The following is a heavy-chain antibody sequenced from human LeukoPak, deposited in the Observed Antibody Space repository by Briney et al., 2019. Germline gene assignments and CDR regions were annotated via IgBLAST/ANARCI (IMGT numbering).Heavy chain of an antibody. V-gene: IGHV3-30*04. Sequence: GGSLRLSCAASGFTFSDYPIHWVRQAPDKGLEGVAVISYDGSFKYYADSVKGRFTISRDNSKNTLYLQMNSLRVEDTAVYYCARQKYGSGSYYRDNYYYGMDVWGQGTTVTVSS. J-gene: IGHJ6*02. D-gene: IGHD3-10*01. CDR2: ISYDGSFK. CDR3: ARQKYGSGSYYRDNYYYGMDV. CDR1: GFTFSDYP.